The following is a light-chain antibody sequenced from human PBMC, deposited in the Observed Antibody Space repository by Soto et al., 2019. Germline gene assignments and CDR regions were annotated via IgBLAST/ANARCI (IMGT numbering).Light chain of an antibody. V-gene: IGKV1-39*01. J-gene: IGKJ4*01. CDR3: QQSLCTTIT. Sequence: DIQMTQSPSSLSASVGDRVAITCRASQDIRDNLNWYQQKPGKAPKLLMSAATTLERGAPSRFSGSGSETEFTLIISSLQPEDSATYFCQQSLCTTITFGGGTRVE. CDR1: QDIRDN. CDR2: AAT.